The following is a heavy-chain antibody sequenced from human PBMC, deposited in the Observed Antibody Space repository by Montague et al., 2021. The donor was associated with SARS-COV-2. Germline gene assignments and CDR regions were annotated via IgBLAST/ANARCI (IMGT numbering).Heavy chain of an antibody. CDR3: ARDAISDSGWYLAPFGH. Sequence: SLRLSCAASGFTFSTYSMDWVRQAPGKGLEWISYISSSSATIYYAESVEGRFTISRDNVKNSVYLQLNSLTDEDTAVYYCARDAISDSGWYLAPFGHWGQGVLVPVSS. CDR2: ISSSSATI. D-gene: IGHD6-19*01. V-gene: IGHV3-48*02. CDR1: GFTFSTYS. J-gene: IGHJ4*02.